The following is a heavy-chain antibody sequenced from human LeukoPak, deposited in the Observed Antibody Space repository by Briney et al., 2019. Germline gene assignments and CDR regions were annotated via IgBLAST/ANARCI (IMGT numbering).Heavy chain of an antibody. D-gene: IGHD2-21*01. V-gene: IGHV7-4-1*02. Sequence: GASVKVSCKTSGYTFKNFVMNWVRQAPGQGLEWMGWIDTNTGNPTYVQRFTGRFVFSVDASFNTAYLQISSLKAEDTAVYYCARNFASDSSLIDHWGQGTLVTVSS. CDR2: IDTNTGNP. CDR1: GYTFKNFV. CDR3: ARNFASDSSLIDH. J-gene: IGHJ4*02.